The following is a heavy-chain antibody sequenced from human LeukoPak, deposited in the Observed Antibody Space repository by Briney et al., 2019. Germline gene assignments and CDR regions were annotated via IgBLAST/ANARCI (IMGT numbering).Heavy chain of an antibody. V-gene: IGHV4-39*01. CDR2: IYYSGST. CDR1: GGSINSSNYY. D-gene: IGHD3-3*01. J-gene: IGHJ5*02. Sequence: SETLSLTCTVSGGSINSSNYYWRWIRQPPGKGLEWIGTIYYSGSTYYNPSLKSRVTISVDTSKNQCSLKLISVTAADTAVYYCVRHGTPWGFGVVFDPWGQGSLVTVSS. CDR3: VRHGTPWGFGVVFDP.